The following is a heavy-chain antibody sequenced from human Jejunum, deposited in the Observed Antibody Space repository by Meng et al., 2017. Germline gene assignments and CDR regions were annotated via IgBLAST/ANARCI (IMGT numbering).Heavy chain of an antibody. CDR2: IDSGGSDI. V-gene: IGHV3-74*01. CDR3: AGGQEPNTSVYGSAYI. J-gene: IGHJ3*02. CDR1: GFTLSNYW. Sequence: GGFLRPSCAVSGFTLSNYWMHWVRQPPGKGLEWVARIDSGGSDIRYADSVKGRFTISRDNAKNTLFLQMNSLRVEDTAVYSCAGGQEPNTSVYGSAYIWGQGTRVTVSS. D-gene: IGHD3-10*01.